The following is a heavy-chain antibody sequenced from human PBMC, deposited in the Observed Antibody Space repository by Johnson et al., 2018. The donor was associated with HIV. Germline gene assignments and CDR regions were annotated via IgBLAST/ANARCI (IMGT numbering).Heavy chain of an antibody. D-gene: IGHD6-19*01. CDR3: ARGLGEGLVIPGPDGYDI. CDR1: GVTFSDYY. V-gene: IGHV3-11*04. CDR2: SSSSGSTI. J-gene: IGHJ3*02. Sequence: VQLVESGGGLIKPGGSLRLSCAASGVTFSDYYMSWIRQAPGKGLEWVSYSSSSGSTIYYADSVQGRFTISRDNSKNTVYLQMNSLRAEDTAVYYCARGLGEGLVIPGPDGYDIWGQGTMVTVSS.